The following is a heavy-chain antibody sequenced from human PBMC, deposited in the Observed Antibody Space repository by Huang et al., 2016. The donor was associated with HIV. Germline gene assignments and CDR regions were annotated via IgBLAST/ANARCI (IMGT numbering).Heavy chain of an antibody. D-gene: IGHD6-6*01. V-gene: IGHV5-51*01. CDR2: IFPDDSDT. Sequence: VQLVQSGAEVKKPGESLKISCKGSGYSFSSYWIAWVRQMPGKGLEWMGIIFPDDSDTTSSPSFEGQVTISADKSIGTADLQWSSLKASDTAMYYCARRFSSSSGYFDYWGQGSLVTVSS. CDR3: ARRFSSSSGYFDY. CDR1: GYSFSSYW. J-gene: IGHJ4*02.